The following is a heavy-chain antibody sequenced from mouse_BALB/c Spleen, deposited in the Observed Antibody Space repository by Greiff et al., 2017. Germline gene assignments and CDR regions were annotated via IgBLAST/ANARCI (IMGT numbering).Heavy chain of an antibody. V-gene: IGHV1-87*01. Sequence: VQLQQSGAELVRSGASVQLSCKASGYTFTSYWMQWVKQRPGQGLEWIGAIYPGDGDTRYTQKFKGKATLTADKSSSTAYMQLSSLASEDSAVYYCARSYLLNYAMDYWGQGTSVTVSS. CDR1: GYTFTSYW. J-gene: IGHJ4*01. D-gene: IGHD2-1*01. CDR2: IYPGDGDT. CDR3: ARSYLLNYAMDY.